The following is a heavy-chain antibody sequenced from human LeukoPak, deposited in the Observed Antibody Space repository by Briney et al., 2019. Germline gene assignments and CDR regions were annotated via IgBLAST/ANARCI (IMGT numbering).Heavy chain of an antibody. V-gene: IGHV3-48*03. CDR1: RFTFSSYE. CDR3: ARLSGWYFFDS. CDR2: ISSSGSTI. J-gene: IGHJ4*02. Sequence: GGSLRLSCVASRFTFSSYEMNWVRQAPGKGLEWVSNISSSGSTIYYADSVKGRVTIPRDNAKNSLYLQMNSLRAEDTAVYYCARLSGWYFFDSWGQGTLVTVSS. D-gene: IGHD6-19*01.